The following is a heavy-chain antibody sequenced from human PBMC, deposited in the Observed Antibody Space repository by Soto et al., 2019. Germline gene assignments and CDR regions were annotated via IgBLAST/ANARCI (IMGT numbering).Heavy chain of an antibody. CDR2: ISGSGGSI. J-gene: IGHJ4*02. CDR3: AKVGGYSYGYFFDY. CDR1: GFTFSSYA. Sequence: GGSLRLSCAASGFTFSSYAMSWVRQAPGKGLEWVSAISGSGGSIYYADSVKGRFTISRDNSKNTLYLQMNSLRAEDTAVYYCAKVGGYSYGYFFDYWGQGTLVTVSS. D-gene: IGHD5-18*01. V-gene: IGHV3-23*01.